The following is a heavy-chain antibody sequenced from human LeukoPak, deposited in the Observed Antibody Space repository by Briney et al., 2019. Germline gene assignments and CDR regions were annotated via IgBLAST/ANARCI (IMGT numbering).Heavy chain of an antibody. D-gene: IGHD3-10*01. J-gene: IGHJ4*02. CDR3: ARTKRGFYFDY. Sequence: PSETLSLTCAVYGGSFSGYYWSWTRQPPGKGLEWIGEINHSGSTNYNPSLKSRVTISVDTSKNQFSLKLSSVTAADTAVYYCARTKRGFYFDYWGQGTLVTVSS. V-gene: IGHV4-34*01. CDR2: INHSGST. CDR1: GGSFSGYY.